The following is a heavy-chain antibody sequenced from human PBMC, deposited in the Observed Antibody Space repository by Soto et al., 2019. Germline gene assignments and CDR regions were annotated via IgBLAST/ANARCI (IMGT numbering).Heavy chain of an antibody. V-gene: IGHV4-30-2*01. J-gene: IGHJ4*02. CDR3: ASYYYDSSGYPSYGDY. CDR1: GGSISSGGYS. D-gene: IGHD3-22*01. CDR2: IYHSGST. Sequence: QLQLQESGSGLVKPSQTLSLTCAVSGGSISSGGYSWSWIRQPPGKGLEWIGYIYHSGSTYYNPSLKSRITISVDRSKNQFSLELSSVTAADTAVYYCASYYYDSSGYPSYGDYWGQGTLVTVSS.